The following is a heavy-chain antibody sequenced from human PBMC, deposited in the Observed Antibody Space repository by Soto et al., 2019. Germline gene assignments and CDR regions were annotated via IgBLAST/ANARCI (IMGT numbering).Heavy chain of an antibody. V-gene: IGHV3-7*03. J-gene: IGHJ6*02. CDR1: GFTFSSYL. Sequence: GGSLRLSCAASGFTFSSYLMSWVRQAPGKGLEWVANIKQDGSEKYYVDSVKGRFTISRDNAKNSLYLQMNSLRAEDTAVYYCARERMRDYYDSSCYFYFYGMDVWGEGPT. CDR3: ARERMRDYYDSSCYFYFYGMDV. CDR2: IKQDGSEK. D-gene: IGHD3-22*01.